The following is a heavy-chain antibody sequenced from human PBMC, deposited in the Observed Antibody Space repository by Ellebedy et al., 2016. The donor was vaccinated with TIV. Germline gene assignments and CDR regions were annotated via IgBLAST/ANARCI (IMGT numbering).Heavy chain of an antibody. CDR2: IYYSGST. J-gene: IGHJ3*02. CDR3: ASGLGVRRMNAFDI. V-gene: IGHV4-59*12. Sequence: MPSETLSLTCTVSGGSISSYYWSWIRQPPGKGLEWVGYIYYSGSTNYNPSLKSRVTISVDTSKKQLSLKLSSVTAADTAMYYCASGLGVRRMNAFDIWGQGTMVTVSS. CDR1: GGSISSYY. D-gene: IGHD2-8*02.